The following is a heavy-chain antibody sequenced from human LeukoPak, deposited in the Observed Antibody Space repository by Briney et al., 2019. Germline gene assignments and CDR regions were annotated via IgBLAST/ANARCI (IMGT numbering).Heavy chain of an antibody. D-gene: IGHD3-22*01. Sequence: PGGSLRLSCAASGFTFSRYGMHWARQAPGKGLEWVAFIRYDGRNKFYADSVKGRFTIYRDSAKNALYLQKNSMRAEDTPVYYCGRDFVNSGSYFGLGGQGTLVSVSS. V-gene: IGHV3-30*02. CDR1: GFTFSRYG. CDR2: IRYDGRNK. CDR3: GRDFVNSGSYFGL. J-gene: IGHJ4*02.